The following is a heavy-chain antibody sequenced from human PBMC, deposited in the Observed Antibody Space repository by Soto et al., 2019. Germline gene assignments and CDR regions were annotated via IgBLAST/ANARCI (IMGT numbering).Heavy chain of an antibody. Sequence: ASVKVSCKASGGTFSSYAISWVRQAPGQGLEWMGWISAYNGNTNYAQKLQGRVTMTTDTSTSTAYMELRSLRSDDTAVYYCARVTFFSTSSYYYYGMDVWGQGTTVTSP. V-gene: IGHV1-18*01. CDR2: ISAYNGNT. CDR3: ARVTFFSTSSYYYYGMDV. D-gene: IGHD2-2*01. J-gene: IGHJ6*02. CDR1: GGTFSSYA.